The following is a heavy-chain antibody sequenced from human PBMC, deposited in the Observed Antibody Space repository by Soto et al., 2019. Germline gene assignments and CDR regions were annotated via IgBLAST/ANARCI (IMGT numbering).Heavy chain of an antibody. J-gene: IGHJ1*01. V-gene: IGHV3-9*01. CDR2: INCNSGSI. Sequence: EVQLVESGGGLVQPGRSLRLSCAASGFTFDDYAMHWVRQVPGKGLEWVSGINCNSGSIGYADSVKGRFAISRDNAKNSLQLQMNSLRAEDTAFYYCVKDESINWYSGHFRHWGQGTLVTVSS. CDR3: VKDESINWYSGHFRH. D-gene: IGHD6-13*01. CDR1: GFTFDDYA.